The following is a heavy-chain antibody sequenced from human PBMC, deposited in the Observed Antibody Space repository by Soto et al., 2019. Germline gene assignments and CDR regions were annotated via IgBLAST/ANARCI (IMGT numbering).Heavy chain of an antibody. J-gene: IGHJ4*02. D-gene: IGHD3-10*01. CDR1: GFTFSSYA. CDR3: AKEQAQYYYGSGSYYPFDY. V-gene: IGHV3-23*01. Sequence: GGSLRLSCAASGFTFSSYAMSWVRQAPGKGPEWVSAISGSGGSTYYADSVKGRFTISRDNSKNTLYLQMNSLRAEDTAVYYCAKEQAQYYYGSGSYYPFDYWGQGTLVTVSS. CDR2: ISGSGGST.